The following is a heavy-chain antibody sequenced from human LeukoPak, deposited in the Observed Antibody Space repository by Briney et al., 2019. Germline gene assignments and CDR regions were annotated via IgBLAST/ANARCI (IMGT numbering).Heavy chain of an antibody. CDR1: GFTFSSYA. Sequence: GGSLRPSCAASGFTFSSYAMSWVRQAPGKGLEWVSAISGSGGSTYYADSVKGRFTISRDNSKNTLYLQMNSLRAEDTAVYYCATRNNWNYFDYWGQGTLVTVSS. D-gene: IGHD1-20*01. CDR3: ATRNNWNYFDY. CDR2: ISGSGGST. J-gene: IGHJ4*02. V-gene: IGHV3-23*01.